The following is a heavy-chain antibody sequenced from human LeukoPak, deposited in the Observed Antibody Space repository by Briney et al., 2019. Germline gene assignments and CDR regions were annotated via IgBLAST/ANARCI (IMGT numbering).Heavy chain of an antibody. D-gene: IGHD5-24*01. CDR3: ARVGDGYFDY. CDR1: GYSFSTHW. V-gene: IGHV5-51*01. J-gene: IGHJ4*02. Sequence: GESLKISCKGSGYSFSTHWIVWVRQMPGKGLEWMGIICPHDSDTAYGPSFQGQVTISVDKSISTAYLQWSSLKASDTAMYYCARVGDGYFDYWGQGTQVTVSS. CDR2: ICPHDSDT.